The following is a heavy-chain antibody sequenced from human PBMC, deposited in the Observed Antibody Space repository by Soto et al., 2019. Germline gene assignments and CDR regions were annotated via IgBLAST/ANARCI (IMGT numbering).Heavy chain of an antibody. V-gene: IGHV4-31*03. Sequence: QVQLQESGPGLVKPSQTLSLTCTVSGGSISSGGYYWSWIRQHPGKGLEWIGYIYYSGSTYYNPSLKSRVTISVDTSKNQFSLKLSSVTAADTAVYYCARDKRLGELSSYFDYWGQGTLVTVSS. D-gene: IGHD3-16*02. CDR2: IYYSGST. CDR1: GGSISSGGYY. CDR3: ARDKRLGELSSYFDY. J-gene: IGHJ4*02.